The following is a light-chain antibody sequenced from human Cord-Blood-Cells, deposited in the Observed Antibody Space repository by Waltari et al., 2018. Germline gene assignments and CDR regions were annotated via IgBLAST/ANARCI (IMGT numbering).Light chain of an antibody. CDR1: SSDVGGYNY. J-gene: IGLJ3*02. CDR3: SSYTSSSTWV. V-gene: IGLV2-14*01. CDR2: DVS. Sequence: QSALTQPASVSGSPGQSITISCTGTSSDVGGYNYVSWYQQHPGKAPKLMIYDVSKRPSGVSQRFSGSKSGKTASLPLSGLQAEDEADYYCSSYTSSSTWVFGGGTKLTVL.